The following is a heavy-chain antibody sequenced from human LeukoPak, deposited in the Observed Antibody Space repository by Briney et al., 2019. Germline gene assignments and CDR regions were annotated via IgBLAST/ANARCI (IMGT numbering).Heavy chain of an antibody. V-gene: IGHV3-7*01. D-gene: IGHD3-22*01. Sequence: PGGSLRLSCAASGFTFSSYWMSWVRQAPGKGLEWVANIKQDGSEKYYVDSVKGRFTISRDNAKNSLYLQMNSLGAEDTAVYYCASNSDYYDSSGSNDYWGQGTLVTVSS. CDR1: GFTFSSYW. CDR2: IKQDGSEK. CDR3: ASNSDYYDSSGSNDY. J-gene: IGHJ4*02.